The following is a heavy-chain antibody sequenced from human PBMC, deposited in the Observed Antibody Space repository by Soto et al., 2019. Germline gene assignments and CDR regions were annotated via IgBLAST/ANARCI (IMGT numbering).Heavy chain of an antibody. D-gene: IGHD2-2*01. CDR2: ISGSGGTT. CDR3: ALRYCSRTTCPPLNSYFYMDV. V-gene: IGHV3-23*01. CDR1: GFTFSNYA. Sequence: LSLTCAASGFTFSNYALTWVRQAPGKGLEWVSGISGSGGTTFYAGSVKGRFAISRDNSKNTLYLQMNSLRAEDTAVYYCALRYCSRTTCPPLNSYFYMDVWGKGTTVTVSS. J-gene: IGHJ6*03.